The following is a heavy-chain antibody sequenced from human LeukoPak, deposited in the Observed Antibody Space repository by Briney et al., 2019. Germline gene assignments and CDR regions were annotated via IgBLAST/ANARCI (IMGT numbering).Heavy chain of an antibody. Sequence: PGGSLRLSCAASGFTFSYFWMSWVRQAPGKGLEWVANINLDGTERHYVDSVKGRFTISRDNARKSLYLQMNNLRDEDTAVYYCARDNVGATPFDYWGQGTLVTSPQ. CDR2: INLDGTER. D-gene: IGHD1-26*01. CDR1: GFTFSYFW. J-gene: IGHJ4*02. V-gene: IGHV3-7*05. CDR3: ARDNVGATPFDY.